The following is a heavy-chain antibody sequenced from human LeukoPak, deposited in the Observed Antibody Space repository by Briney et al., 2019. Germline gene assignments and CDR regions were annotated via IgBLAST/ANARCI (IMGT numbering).Heavy chain of an antibody. D-gene: IGHD2-15*01. Sequence: PSETLSLTCAVYGGSFSGYYWSWIRQPPGKGLEWIGEINHSGSTNYNPSLKSRVTISVDTSKNQFSLKLSSVTAADAAVYYCARGKVSATPKYYYYYYGMNVWGQGTTVTVSS. V-gene: IGHV4-34*01. CDR3: ARGKVSATPKYYYYYYGMNV. CDR2: INHSGST. CDR1: GGSFSGYY. J-gene: IGHJ6*02.